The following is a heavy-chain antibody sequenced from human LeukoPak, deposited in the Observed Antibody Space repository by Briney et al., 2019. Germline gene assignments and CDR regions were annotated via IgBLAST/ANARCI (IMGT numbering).Heavy chain of an antibody. CDR3: ARVAGIPHGAPSY. Sequence: ASVKVSCKASGYTFTGYYMHWLRQAPAQGLEWMGWINPNSGGTNYAQKFQGRVTMTRDTSISTAYMELSRLRSDDTAVYYCARVAGIPHGAPSYWGQGTLVTVSS. J-gene: IGHJ4*02. CDR1: GYTFTGYY. V-gene: IGHV1-2*02. CDR2: INPNSGGT. D-gene: IGHD1-26*01.